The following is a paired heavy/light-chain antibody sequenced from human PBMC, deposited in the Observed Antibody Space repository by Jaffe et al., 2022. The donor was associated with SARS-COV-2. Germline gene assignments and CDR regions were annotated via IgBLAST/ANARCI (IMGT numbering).Heavy chain of an antibody. Sequence: QLQLQESGPGLVKPSDTLSLTCSVSGGSISVNYYWGWIRQPPGKGLEIIGTIYYLGTTYYNPSLKSRVTMSVDTSYNRYSLSLSSVTAADTAVYYCATIEYYFDMAGYQEVYWGPGKLVTVSS. CDR1: GGSISVNYY. CDR3: ATIEYYFDMAGYQEVY. J-gene: IGHJ4*02. V-gene: IGHV4-39*01. D-gene: IGHD6-19*01. CDR2: IYYLGTT.
Light chain of an antibody. V-gene: IGKV2-30*01. CDR1: QGLVYSDGNTY. CDR3: MQGAHWPYT. J-gene: IGKJ2*01. Sequence: DVVMTQSPLSLAVTLGQPASISCRPSQGLVYSDGNTYLNWFQQRPGQSPRRLIYKVSNRDSGVPDRFLGSGSGTEFTLTISRVEAEDIAVYFCMQGAHWPYTFGQGTKLEMK. CDR2: KVS.